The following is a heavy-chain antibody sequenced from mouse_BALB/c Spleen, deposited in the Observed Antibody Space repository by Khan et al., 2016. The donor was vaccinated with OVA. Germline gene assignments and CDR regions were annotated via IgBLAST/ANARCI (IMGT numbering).Heavy chain of an antibody. D-gene: IGHD1-1*01. CDR2: IYPGSGST. CDR3: ARSYDGAWFAY. V-gene: IGHV1-77*01. CDR1: GYTFTDYV. J-gene: IGHJ3*01. Sequence: QVQLQQSGPELVKPGASVKMSCKVSGYTFTDYVITWVKQRTGQGLEWIGEIYPGSGSTYYNEKFKGKATLTADKSSNTVNMQLRSLTSEDSAVSFCARSYDGAWFAYWGQGTLVTVSA.